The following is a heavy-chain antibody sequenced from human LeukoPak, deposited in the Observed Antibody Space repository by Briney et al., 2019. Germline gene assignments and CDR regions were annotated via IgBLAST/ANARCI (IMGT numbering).Heavy chain of an antibody. CDR2: ISAYNGNT. V-gene: IGHV1-18*01. D-gene: IGHD5-12*01. CDR1: GYTFTSYG. CDR3: ARDGSGYDPYYYYGMDV. J-gene: IGHJ6*02. Sequence: ASVKVSCKASGYTFTSYGISRVRQAPGQGLEWMGWISAYNGNTNYAQKLQGRVTVTTDTSTSTAYMELRSLRSDDTAVYYCARDGSGYDPYYYYGMDVWGQGTTVTVSS.